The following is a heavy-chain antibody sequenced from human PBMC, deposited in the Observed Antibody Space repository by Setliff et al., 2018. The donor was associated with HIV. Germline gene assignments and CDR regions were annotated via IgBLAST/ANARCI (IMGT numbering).Heavy chain of an antibody. D-gene: IGHD3-22*01. CDR2: IYHSGST. Sequence: SETLSLTCTVSGASIDSGFHYWGWIRQSPGKGLEWIGTIYHSGSTYYNPSLKSRVTISVDTSKNQFSLNLSSVTAADTAVYYCARSAYDSSGLPYWGQGTLVTVSS. V-gene: IGHV4-39*07. CDR1: GASIDSGFHY. CDR3: ARSAYDSSGLPY. J-gene: IGHJ4*02.